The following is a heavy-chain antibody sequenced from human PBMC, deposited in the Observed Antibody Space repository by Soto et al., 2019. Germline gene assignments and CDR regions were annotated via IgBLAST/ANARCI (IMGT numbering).Heavy chain of an antibody. J-gene: IGHJ5*02. Sequence: QVQLVQSGAEVKKPGSSVKVSCKASGGTFSSYAISWVRQAPGQGPEWMGGIIPIFGTANYAQKFQGRVTITGDESTSPAYMELSSLRSEYTAVYYCARSSRAWVGATSAQFDPWGQGTLVTVSS. CDR3: ARSSRAWVGATSAQFDP. CDR2: IIPIFGTA. D-gene: IGHD1-26*01. CDR1: GGTFSSYA. V-gene: IGHV1-69*01.